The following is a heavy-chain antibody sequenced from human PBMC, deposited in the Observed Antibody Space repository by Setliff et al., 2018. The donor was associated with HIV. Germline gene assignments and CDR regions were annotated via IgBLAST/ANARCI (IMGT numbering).Heavy chain of an antibody. J-gene: IGHJ4*02. CDR2: IYSGGST. V-gene: IGHV3-66*02. CDR1: GFTVSTYY. CDR3: ARVRLYNTALDY. Sequence: GGSLRLSCAASGFTVSTYYMSWVRQAPGRGLEWVSTIYSGGSTYHADSVKGRFTLSRDTSKNTLFLQMNSLRPEDAAVYYCARVRLYNTALDYWGQGTLVTVSS. D-gene: IGHD3-3*01.